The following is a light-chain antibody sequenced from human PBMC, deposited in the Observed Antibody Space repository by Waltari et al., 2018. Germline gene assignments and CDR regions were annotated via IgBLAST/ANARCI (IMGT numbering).Light chain of an antibody. J-gene: IGKJ3*01. CDR3: HQYYSLPFT. CDR2: WAS. Sequence: DIVMTQSPDSLAVSLGERATINCKSSQSVLHSSDNKKYLAWYQHKRGQPPKLLIYWASTRESGLPDRFSRSWAETDFTLTISSLQAEDVAVYFCHQYYSLPFTFGPGNKVEIK. V-gene: IGKV4-1*01. CDR1: QSVLHSSDNKKY.